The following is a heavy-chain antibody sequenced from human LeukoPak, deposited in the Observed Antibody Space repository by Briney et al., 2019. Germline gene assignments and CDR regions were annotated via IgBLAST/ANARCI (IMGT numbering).Heavy chain of an antibody. V-gene: IGHV1-46*01. CDR3: ASTVAGELFAFDI. CDR1: GYTFTSYG. J-gene: IGHJ3*02. CDR2: INPSGGST. Sequence: ASVKVSCKASGYTFTSYGISWVRQAPGQGLEWMGIINPSGGSTSYAQKFQGRVTMTRDTSTSTVYMELSSLRSEDTAVYYCASTVAGELFAFDIWGQGTMVTVSS. D-gene: IGHD6-19*01.